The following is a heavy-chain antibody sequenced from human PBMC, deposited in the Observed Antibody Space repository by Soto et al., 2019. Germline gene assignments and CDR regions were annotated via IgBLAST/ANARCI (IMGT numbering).Heavy chain of an antibody. J-gene: IGHJ3*02. Sequence: QVQLQESGPGLVKPSQTLSLTCTVSGGSISSGDYYWSWIRQPPGKGLEWIGYIYYSGSTYYNPSLKSRVTISVDTSKNQFSLKLSSVTAADTAVYYCARDPFGVVAATVPFNAFDIWGQGTMVTVSS. CDR1: GGSISSGDYY. V-gene: IGHV4-30-4*01. CDR2: IYYSGST. D-gene: IGHD2-15*01. CDR3: ARDPFGVVAATVPFNAFDI.